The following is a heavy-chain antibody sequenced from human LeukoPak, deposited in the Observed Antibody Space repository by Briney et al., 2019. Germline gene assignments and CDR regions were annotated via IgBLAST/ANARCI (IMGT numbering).Heavy chain of an antibody. J-gene: IGHJ6*02. CDR1: GFTFSSYA. CDR3: AKESSSALYYYYGMDV. D-gene: IGHD6-6*01. Sequence: PGGSLRLSCAASGFTFSSYAMSWVRQAPGKGLEWVSAISGSGGSTYYADSVKGRFTISRDNSKNTLYLRMNSLRAEDTAVYYCAKESSSALYYYYGMDVWGQGTTVTVSS. CDR2: ISGSGGST. V-gene: IGHV3-23*01.